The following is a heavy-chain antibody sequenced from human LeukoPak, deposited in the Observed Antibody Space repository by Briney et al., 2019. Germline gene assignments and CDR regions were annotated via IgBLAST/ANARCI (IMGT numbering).Heavy chain of an antibody. CDR2: IYHSGST. Sequence: PSETLSLTCAVSGNSISSGYYWGWIRQPPGKGLEWIGTIYHSGSTSYNPSLKSRVTISVDTSENQFSLRLGSVTAADTAVYYCARESDSGGFSNYWGQGILVTVSS. V-gene: IGHV4-38-2*01. CDR1: GNSISSGYY. J-gene: IGHJ4*02. D-gene: IGHD3-22*01. CDR3: ARESDSGGFSNY.